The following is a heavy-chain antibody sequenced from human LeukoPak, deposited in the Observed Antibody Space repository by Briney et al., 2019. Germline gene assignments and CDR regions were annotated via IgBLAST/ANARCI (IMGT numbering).Heavy chain of an antibody. CDR2: IYYSGST. Sequence: SETLSLTCTVSGVSISSYYWSWIRQPPGKGLEWIGYIYYSGSTNYNPSLKSRVTISVDTSKNQLYLKLNSVTAADTAVYYCARDPVRYCSGGSCLGGAFDIWGQGTMVTVSS. J-gene: IGHJ3*02. D-gene: IGHD2-15*01. V-gene: IGHV4-59*01. CDR3: ARDPVRYCSGGSCLGGAFDI. CDR1: GVSISSYY.